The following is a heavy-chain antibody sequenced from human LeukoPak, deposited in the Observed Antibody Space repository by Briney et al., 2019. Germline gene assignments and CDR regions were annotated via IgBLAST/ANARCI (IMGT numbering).Heavy chain of an antibody. J-gene: IGHJ4*02. CDR1: GFTFSSST. CDR3: ARNFSYYVL. D-gene: IGHD3-10*02. CDR2: ISTTGSTI. V-gene: IGHV3-48*04. Sequence: GGSLRLSCAASGFTFSSSTMNWVRQAPGKGLEWISYISTTGSTIYNTDIVQGRFTISRDNARNSLYLQMNSLRAEDTAVYYCARNFSYYVLWGQGTLATVSS.